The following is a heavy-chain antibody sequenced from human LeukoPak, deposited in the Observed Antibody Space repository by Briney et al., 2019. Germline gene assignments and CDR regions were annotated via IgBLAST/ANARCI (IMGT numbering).Heavy chain of an antibody. Sequence: ASVKVSCKASGYTSTSPDINWVRQATGRGLEWLGWMNPRDNTGYAQKFQGRVTLARDKSINTAYMELSSLKSEDTAVYYCARYTQHYGFDIWGQGTMVTVSA. CDR2: MNPRDNT. V-gene: IGHV1-8*01. J-gene: IGHJ3*02. CDR3: ARYTQHYGFDI. CDR1: GYTSTSPD. D-gene: IGHD3-3*02.